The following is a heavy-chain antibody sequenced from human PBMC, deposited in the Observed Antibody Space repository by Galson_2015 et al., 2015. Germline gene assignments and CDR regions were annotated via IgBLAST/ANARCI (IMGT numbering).Heavy chain of an antibody. Sequence: SPRLSCAASGFTFSSYGMHWVRQAPGKGLEWVAVISYDGSNKYYADSVKGRFTISRDNSKNTLYLQMNSLRAGDTAVYYCAKIRSSTGYYYGMDVWGQATTVTVSS. CDR3: AKIRSSTGYYYGMDV. J-gene: IGHJ6*02. V-gene: IGHV3-30*18. D-gene: IGHD2-8*02. CDR1: GFTFSSYG. CDR2: ISYDGSNK.